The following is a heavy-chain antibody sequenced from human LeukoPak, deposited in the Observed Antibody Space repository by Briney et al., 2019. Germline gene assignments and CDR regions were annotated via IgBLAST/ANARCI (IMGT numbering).Heavy chain of an antibody. V-gene: IGHV1-69*13. J-gene: IGHJ4*02. CDR2: IIPIFGTA. Sequence: EASVKVSCKASGGTFSSYAISWVRQAPGQGLEWMGGIIPIFGTANYAQKFQGRVTITADEPTSTAYMELSSLRSEDTAVYYCASGSHYYDSSGYQFDYWGQGTLVTVSS. D-gene: IGHD3-22*01. CDR3: ASGSHYYDSSGYQFDY. CDR1: GGTFSSYA.